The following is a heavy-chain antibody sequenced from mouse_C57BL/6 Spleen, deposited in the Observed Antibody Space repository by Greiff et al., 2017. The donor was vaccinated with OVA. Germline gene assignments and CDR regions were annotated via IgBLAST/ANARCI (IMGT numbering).Heavy chain of an antibody. CDR3: ARRRDYYGSSYWYFDV. Sequence: VKLVESGAELVRPGTSVKMSCKASGYTFTNYWIGWAKQRPGHGLEWIGDIYPGGGYTNYNEKFKGKATLTADKSSSTAYMQFSSLTSEDSAIYYCARRRDYYGSSYWYFDVWGTGTTVTVSS. CDR2: IYPGGGYT. J-gene: IGHJ1*03. D-gene: IGHD1-1*01. CDR1: GYTFTNYW. V-gene: IGHV1-63*01.